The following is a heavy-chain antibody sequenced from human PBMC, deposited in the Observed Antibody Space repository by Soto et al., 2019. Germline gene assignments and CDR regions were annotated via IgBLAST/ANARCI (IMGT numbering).Heavy chain of an antibody. CDR2: IFYLGSS. J-gene: IGHJ5*02. Sequence: SETLSLTCTVSGDSISSSDFYWGWVRQPPGKGLEWIGSIFYLGSSYYNPSLKSRVTMSVDTSKNQFSLRLRSVTAADTALYFCARHSLALRKNNWFDPWGQGIMVTVSS. CDR3: ARHSLALRKNNWFDP. CDR1: GDSISSSDFY. V-gene: IGHV4-39*01. D-gene: IGHD3-3*02.